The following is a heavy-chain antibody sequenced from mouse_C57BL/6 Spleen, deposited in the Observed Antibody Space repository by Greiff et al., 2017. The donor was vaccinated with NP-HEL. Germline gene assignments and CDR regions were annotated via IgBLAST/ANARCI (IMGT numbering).Heavy chain of an antibody. CDR2: IHPNSGST. CDR1: GYTFTSYW. J-gene: IGHJ1*03. V-gene: IGHV1-64*01. Sequence: VKLQQPGAELVKPGASVKLSCKASGYTFTSYWMHWVKQRPGQGLEWIGMIHPNSGSTNYNEKFKSKATLTVDKSSSTAYMQLSSLTSEDSAVYYCAREEHHWYFDVWGTGTTVTVSS. CDR3: AREEHHWYFDV.